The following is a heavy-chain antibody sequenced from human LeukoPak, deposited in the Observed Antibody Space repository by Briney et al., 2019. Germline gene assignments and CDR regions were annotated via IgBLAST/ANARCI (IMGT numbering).Heavy chain of an antibody. CDR3: ARAGEYSSSSPHYYFDY. J-gene: IGHJ4*02. D-gene: IGHD6-6*01. CDR1: GYTFTGYY. Sequence: ASVKVSCKASGYTFTGYYMHWVRQAPGQGLEWMGWINPNSGGTNYAQKFQGRVTMTRDTSISTAYMVLSRLRSDDTAVYYCARAGEYSSSSPHYYFDYWGQGTLVTVSS. V-gene: IGHV1-2*02. CDR2: INPNSGGT.